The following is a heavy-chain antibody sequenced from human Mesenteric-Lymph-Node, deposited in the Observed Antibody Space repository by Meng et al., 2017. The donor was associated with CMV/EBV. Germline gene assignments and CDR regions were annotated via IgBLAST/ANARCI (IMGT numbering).Heavy chain of an antibody. V-gene: IGHV4-59*12. CDR1: GGSISSYY. D-gene: IGHD2-2*01. CDR2: IYYSGST. CDR3: ARDSVVVPAAIGAYYYYGMDV. J-gene: IGHJ6*02. Sequence: SETLSLTCTVSGGSISSYYWSWIRQPPGKGLEWIGYIYYSGSTNYNPSLKSRVTISVDTSKNQFSLKLSSVTAADTAVYYCARDSVVVPAAIGAYYYYGMDVWGQGTTVTVSS.